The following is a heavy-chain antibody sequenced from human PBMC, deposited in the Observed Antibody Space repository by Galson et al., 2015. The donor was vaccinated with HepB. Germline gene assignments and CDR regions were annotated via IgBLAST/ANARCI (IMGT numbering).Heavy chain of an antibody. CDR3: ARDTTYYDFWSGYFWP. V-gene: IGHV1-2*02. Sequence: SVKVSCKASGYTFTGYYMHWVRQAPGQGLEWMGWINPNSGGTNYAQKFQGRVTMTRDTSISTAYMELSRLRSDDTAVYYCARDTTYYDFWSGYFWPWGQGTLVTVSS. J-gene: IGHJ5*02. CDR1: GYTFTGYY. CDR2: INPNSGGT. D-gene: IGHD3-3*01.